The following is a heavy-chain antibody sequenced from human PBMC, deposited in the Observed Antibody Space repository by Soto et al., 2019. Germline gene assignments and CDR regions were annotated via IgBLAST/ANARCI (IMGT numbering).Heavy chain of an antibody. V-gene: IGHV1-18*01. D-gene: IGHD6-19*01. CDR3: ARERGAYSSGWYSPIDY. CDR1: GYTFTSYG. Sequence: QVPLVQSGAEVKKPGASVKVSCKASGYTFTSYGISWVRQAPGQGLEWMGWISAYNGNTNYAQKLQGRVTMTTDTSTSTAYMELRSLRSDDTAVYYCARERGAYSSGWYSPIDYWGQGTLVTVSS. CDR2: ISAYNGNT. J-gene: IGHJ4*02.